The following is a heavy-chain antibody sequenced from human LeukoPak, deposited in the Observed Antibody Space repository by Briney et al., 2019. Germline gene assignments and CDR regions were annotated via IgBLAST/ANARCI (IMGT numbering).Heavy chain of an antibody. CDR3: ARGSYGSGSYLGLNWFDP. CDR1: GGSISSYY. Sequence: SETLSLTCTVSGGSISSYYWSWLRQPPGKGLEWIGYIYYSGSTNYNPSLKSRVTMSVDTSKNQFSLKLSSVTAADTAVYYCARGSYGSGSYLGLNWFDPWGQGTLVTVSS. J-gene: IGHJ5*02. D-gene: IGHD3-10*01. CDR2: IYYSGST. V-gene: IGHV4-59*01.